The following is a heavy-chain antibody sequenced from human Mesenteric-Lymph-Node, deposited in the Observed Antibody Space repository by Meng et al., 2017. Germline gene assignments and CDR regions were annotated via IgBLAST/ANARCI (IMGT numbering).Heavy chain of an antibody. CDR1: GFTFSSFP. Sequence: QVQLVESGGGVVQPGRSLRLSCAVFGFTFSSFPMHWVRQAPGKGLEWVIFISYDGNTAYYADSVKGRFTVSRDNSKNTLALQMNSLRPEDTAVYYCARDDDYANYSLDYWGQGTLVTVSS. D-gene: IGHD4-11*01. CDR3: ARDDDYANYSLDY. CDR2: ISYDGNTA. J-gene: IGHJ4*02. V-gene: IGHV3-30*01.